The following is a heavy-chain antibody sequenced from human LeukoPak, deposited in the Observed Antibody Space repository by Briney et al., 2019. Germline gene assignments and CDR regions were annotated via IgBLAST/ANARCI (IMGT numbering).Heavy chain of an antibody. Sequence: GGSLRLSCAASGFTFHDYGLSGVRQAPGKGLEWVSGITWNGGSTGYADSVKGRFTIFRDNAKNSVYLQMHSLRAEDTAVYYCARDGNENNKSYDTWLWGQGTLVTVSS. CDR2: ITWNGGST. V-gene: IGHV3-20*04. CDR1: GFTFHDYG. CDR3: ARDGNENNKSYDTWL. J-gene: IGHJ4*02. D-gene: IGHD5-12*01.